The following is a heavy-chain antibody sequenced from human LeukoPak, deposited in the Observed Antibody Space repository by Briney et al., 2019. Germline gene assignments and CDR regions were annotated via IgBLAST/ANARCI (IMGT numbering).Heavy chain of an antibody. Sequence: SQTLSLTCAISGDSLSSNSAAWNWIRQSPSRGLEWLGRTYYRPKWYNDYAVSVKSRITINPDTSKNQFSLQLNSVTPEDTAVYYCARGERYYYDSSGDTFDYWGQGTLVTVSS. CDR1: GDSLSSNSAA. CDR2: TYYRPKWYN. D-gene: IGHD3-22*01. J-gene: IGHJ4*02. CDR3: ARGERYYYDSSGDTFDY. V-gene: IGHV6-1*01.